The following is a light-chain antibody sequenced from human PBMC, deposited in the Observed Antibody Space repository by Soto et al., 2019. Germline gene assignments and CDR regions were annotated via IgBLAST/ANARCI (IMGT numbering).Light chain of an antibody. J-gene: IGLJ2*01. CDR1: SSDVGGYNY. Sequence: QSALTQPRSVSGSPGQSVTISCTGTSSDVGGYNYVSWYQQHPGKAPKLMIYDVSKRPSGVPDRFSGSKSGNTASLTISGLQAEDAADYYCCSYAGRRVFGGGTKLTVL. CDR2: DVS. V-gene: IGLV2-11*01. CDR3: CSYAGRRV.